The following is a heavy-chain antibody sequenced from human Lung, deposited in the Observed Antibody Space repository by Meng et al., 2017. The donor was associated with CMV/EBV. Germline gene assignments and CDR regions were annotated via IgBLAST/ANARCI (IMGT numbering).Heavy chain of an antibody. CDR3: ARDPSNTSGRYAYFDY. Sequence: QRGQAGSGVKKPGASVRVSCKASGYTFKHHGISWIRQAPGQGLGWMGWISCYNGDTNYAQKLQGRVTMTTDTSTNTAYMDLRGLRSDDTAVYYCARDPSNTSGRYAYFDYWGQGTLVTVSS. CDR1: GYTFKHHG. V-gene: IGHV1-18*01. D-gene: IGHD6-19*01. CDR2: ISCYNGDT. J-gene: IGHJ4*02.